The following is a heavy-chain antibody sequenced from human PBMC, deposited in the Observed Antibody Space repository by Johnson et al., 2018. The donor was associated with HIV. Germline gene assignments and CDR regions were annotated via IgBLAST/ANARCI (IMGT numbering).Heavy chain of an antibody. CDR3: ARCDSSSPLRAFDI. J-gene: IGHJ3*02. D-gene: IGHD6-6*01. CDR2: ISYDGSNK. CDR1: GFTFSSYA. Sequence: QVQLVESGGGVVQPGRSLRLSCAASGFTFSSYAMHWVRQAPGQGLEWVAVISYDGSNKYYADSVKGRFTISRDNSKNTLYLQMNSLRAEDTAVYYCARCDSSSPLRAFDIWGQGTMVTVSS. V-gene: IGHV3-30*04.